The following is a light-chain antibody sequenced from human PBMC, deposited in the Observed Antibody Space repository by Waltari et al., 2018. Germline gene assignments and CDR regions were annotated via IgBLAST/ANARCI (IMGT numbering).Light chain of an antibody. V-gene: IGKV1-39*01. CDR3: QQSYSVPPT. CDR1: QSIATY. CDR2: GAS. J-gene: IGKJ1*01. Sequence: DIKMSQSLSSLSASVRDRVTITCRASQSIATYLNWYQQRPGKAPKLLIYGASSLQSGVPSRFSGSGSGTEFTLSITSLEPEDFATYYCQQSYSVPPTFGQGTKVEI.